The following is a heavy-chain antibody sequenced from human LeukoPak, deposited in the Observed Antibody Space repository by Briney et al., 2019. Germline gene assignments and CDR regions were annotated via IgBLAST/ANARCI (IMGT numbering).Heavy chain of an antibody. Sequence: GASVKVSCKASGGTFSSYAISWVRQAPGQGLEWMGGIIPIFGTTNYAQKFQGRVTITTDESTSTAYMALSSLRSEDTAVYYCARESAKYCTNGVCVMDVWGKGTTVTVSS. CDR2: IIPIFGTT. J-gene: IGHJ6*04. CDR3: ARESAKYCTNGVCVMDV. CDR1: GGTFSSYA. V-gene: IGHV1-69*05. D-gene: IGHD2-8*01.